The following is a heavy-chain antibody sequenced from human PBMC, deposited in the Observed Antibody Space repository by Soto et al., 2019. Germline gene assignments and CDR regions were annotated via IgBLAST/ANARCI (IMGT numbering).Heavy chain of an antibody. J-gene: IGHJ6*03. D-gene: IGHD2-21*01. CDR3: ARGGISHWAYFYYMDV. CDR1: GGSLSDYF. Sequence: PSDTLSLTCVVSGGSLSDYFWSWIRQPPGMALEWIGEINHLGSINYNPSLKSRVTMSVDTSKNQFSLTLNSVTAADTATYYCARGGISHWAYFYYMDVWDRGTTVTVS. CDR2: INHLGSI. V-gene: IGHV4-34*01.